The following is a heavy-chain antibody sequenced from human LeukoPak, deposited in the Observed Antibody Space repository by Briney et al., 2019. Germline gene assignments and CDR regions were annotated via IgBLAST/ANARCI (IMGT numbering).Heavy chain of an antibody. V-gene: IGHV3-11*06. J-gene: IGHJ6*02. CDR3: ARSGYSSGWDQFYYYGMDV. CDR2: ISSSCSYT. Sequence: SGGSLRLSCAASGFTFSDYYMSWIRQAPGKGLEWVSYISSSCSYTNYADSVKGRFTISRDNAKNSLYLQMNSLRAEDTAVYYCARSGYSSGWDQFYYYGMDVWGQGTTVTVSS. CDR1: GFTFSDYY. D-gene: IGHD6-19*01.